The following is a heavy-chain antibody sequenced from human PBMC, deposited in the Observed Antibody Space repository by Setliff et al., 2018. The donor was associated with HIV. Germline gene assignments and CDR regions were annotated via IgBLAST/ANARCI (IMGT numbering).Heavy chain of an antibody. Sequence: PPETLSLTCTDSDGAFSSGNYYWGWIRKPAWKGLEWIGHIYSIENTNYKPSLKIRVTISVDTSKNQFSLKLRSLTAADTAVYYCAREDKYGYSSSSYNYWGQGALVTVSS. D-gene: IGHD6-13*01. CDR3: AREDKYGYSSSSYNY. CDR2: IYSIENT. V-gene: IGHV4-61*09. CDR1: DGAFSSGNYY. J-gene: IGHJ4*02.